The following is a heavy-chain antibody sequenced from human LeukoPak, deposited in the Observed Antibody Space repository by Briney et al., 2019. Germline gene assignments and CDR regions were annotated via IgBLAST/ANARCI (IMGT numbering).Heavy chain of an antibody. CDR2: INPSGGST. CDR3: ARADLVWGKPYGMDV. D-gene: IGHD3-16*01. Sequence: ASVKVSCKASGYTFTSYYMHWVRQAPGQGLEWMGIINPSGGSTSYAQKFQGRVTTTRDTSTSTVYMELSSLRSEDTAVYYCARADLVWGKPYGMDVWGQGTTVPVSS. CDR1: GYTFTSYY. J-gene: IGHJ6*02. V-gene: IGHV1-46*01.